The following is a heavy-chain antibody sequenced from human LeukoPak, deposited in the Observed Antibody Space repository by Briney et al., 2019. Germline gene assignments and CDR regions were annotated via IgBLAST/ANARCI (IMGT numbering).Heavy chain of an antibody. V-gene: IGHV1-69*04. Sequence: SVKVSCKASGGTFSSYAISWVRQAPGQGLEWMGRIIPIFGMANYAQKFQGRVTITADKSTSTAYMELSSLRSEDTAVYYCARDRGYCSGGSCPAALDYWGQGTLVTVSS. CDR2: IIPIFGMA. CDR3: ARDRGYCSGGSCPAALDY. D-gene: IGHD2-15*01. CDR1: GGTFSSYA. J-gene: IGHJ4*02.